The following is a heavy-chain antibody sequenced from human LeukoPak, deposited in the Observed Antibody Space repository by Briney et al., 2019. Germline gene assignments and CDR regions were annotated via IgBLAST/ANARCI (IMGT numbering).Heavy chain of an antibody. V-gene: IGHV3-21*01. CDR3: ARENSGSYRKNFDY. CDR1: GFTFSRYS. J-gene: IGHJ4*02. D-gene: IGHD1-26*01. Sequence: PGGSLRLFCAASGFTFSRYSMKWVRQAPGKGLEWVSSISSSSSYIYYADSVKGRFTISRDNAKNSLYLQMNSLRAEDTAVYYCARENSGSYRKNFDYWGQGTLVTVSS. CDR2: ISSSSSYI.